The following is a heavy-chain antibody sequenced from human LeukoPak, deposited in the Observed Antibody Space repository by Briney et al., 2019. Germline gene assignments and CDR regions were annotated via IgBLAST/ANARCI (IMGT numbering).Heavy chain of an antibody. D-gene: IGHD3-10*01. Sequence: PSETLSLTCTVSGGSISSYYWSWLRQPPGKGLEWVGYIYYSGSTNYNPSLKSRVTISVDTSKNQFSLKLSSVTAADTAVYYCARVLVRGVIRYAFDIWGQGTMVTVSS. CDR3: ARVLVRGVIRYAFDI. V-gene: IGHV4-59*01. CDR2: IYYSGST. J-gene: IGHJ3*02. CDR1: GGSISSYY.